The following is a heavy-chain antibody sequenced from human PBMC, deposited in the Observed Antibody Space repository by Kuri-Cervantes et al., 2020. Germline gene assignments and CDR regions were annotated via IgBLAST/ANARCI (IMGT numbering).Heavy chain of an antibody. CDR1: GFIFSSYA. J-gene: IGHJ4*02. CDR2: VSGSGSAT. Sequence: GESLKISCAASGFIFSSYAMSWVRQAPGKGLEWVSTVSGSGSATYYADSVKGRFTISRDNSKNTLSLQVNSLRAEDTALYFRAKDLRGYKQQIEYWGQGTLVTVSS. CDR3: AKDLRGYKQQIEY. V-gene: IGHV3-23*01. D-gene: IGHD5-24*01.